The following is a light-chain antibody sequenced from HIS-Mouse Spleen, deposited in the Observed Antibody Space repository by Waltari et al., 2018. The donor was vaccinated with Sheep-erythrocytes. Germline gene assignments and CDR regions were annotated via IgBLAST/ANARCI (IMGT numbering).Light chain of an antibody. CDR2: AVS. CDR3: CSYAGSYTLV. CDR1: SSDVGGYNY. J-gene: IGLJ2*01. Sequence: QSALTKPRSVSGSPGQSVTISCTGTSSDVGGYNYVSWYQQHPGKAPKLMIYAVSKRPSGVPDRFSGSKSGNTASLTISGLQAEDEADYYCCSYAGSYTLVFGGGTKLTVL. V-gene: IGLV2-11*01.